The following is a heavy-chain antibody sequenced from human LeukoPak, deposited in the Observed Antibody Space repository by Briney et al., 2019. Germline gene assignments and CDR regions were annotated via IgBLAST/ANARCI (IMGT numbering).Heavy chain of an antibody. J-gene: IGHJ4*02. CDR1: GGSISPYY. CDR2: VYYTGST. D-gene: IGHD2-15*01. V-gene: IGHV4-59*12. CDR3: ARDNIVVVAATKAYYFDY. Sequence: SETLSLTCTVSGGSISPYYWSWIRQPPGKGLEWIGYVYYTGSTDYNPSLKSRVTISVDTSKNQFSLKLSSVTAADTAVYYCARDNIVVVAATKAYYFDYWGQGTLVTVSS.